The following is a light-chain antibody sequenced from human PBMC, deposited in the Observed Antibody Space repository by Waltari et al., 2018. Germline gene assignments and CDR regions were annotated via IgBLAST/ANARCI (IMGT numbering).Light chain of an antibody. V-gene: IGLV1-51*02. Sequence: QSVLTQPPSVSASPGHKVTISCSGGPSTIGNNGVYWYRQLPGSVPELLIYGTKGRPTGTPDRFSASMSGTSATLDLTGLQPGDEAEYYCGNWDSSMAVWLFGGGTKLIV. CDR2: GTK. CDR3: GNWDSSMAVWL. CDR1: PSTIGNNG. J-gene: IGLJ3*02.